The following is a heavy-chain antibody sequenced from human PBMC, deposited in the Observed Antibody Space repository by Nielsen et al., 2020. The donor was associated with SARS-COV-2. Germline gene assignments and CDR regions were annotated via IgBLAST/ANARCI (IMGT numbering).Heavy chain of an antibody. CDR2: INPSGGST. V-gene: IGHV1-46*01. D-gene: IGHD3-3*01. Sequence: WVRQAPGQGLEWMGIINPSGGSTSYAQKFQGRVTITADESTSTAYMELSSLRSEDTAVYYCARVQETIFGVAPALDYYYYYMDVWGKGTTVTVSS. J-gene: IGHJ6*03. CDR3: ARVQETIFGVAPALDYYYYYMDV.